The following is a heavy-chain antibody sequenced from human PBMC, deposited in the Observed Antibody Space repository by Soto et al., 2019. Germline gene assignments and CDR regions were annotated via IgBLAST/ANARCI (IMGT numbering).Heavy chain of an antibody. Sequence: ESGGGLVQPGGSLRLSCAASGFTFSTFAMSWVRQAPGKGLEWVTTISGGDFRTYYADAVRGRFTISRDHSRNTLFLQMDSLRVEDTALYFCARGTGGSSSTLFDYWSQGTLVTVSS. CDR2: ISGGDFRT. CDR3: ARGTGGSSSTLFDY. CDR1: GFTFSTFA. D-gene: IGHD2-2*01. V-gene: IGHV3-23*01. J-gene: IGHJ4*02.